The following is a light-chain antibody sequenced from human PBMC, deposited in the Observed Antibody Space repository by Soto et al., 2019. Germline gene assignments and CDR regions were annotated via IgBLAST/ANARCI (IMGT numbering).Light chain of an antibody. Sequence: EIVLTQAPGTLSLSPGERATLSCRASQRVSSSYLAWDQQKPGQAPSLLIYGASSRATGIQDRFSGSGAGTDFALTISRLEPEDFAVYYCQQYGSSPVFDQGTKLEIK. CDR3: QQYGSSPV. V-gene: IGKV3-20*01. CDR2: GAS. CDR1: QRVSSSY. J-gene: IGKJ2*01.